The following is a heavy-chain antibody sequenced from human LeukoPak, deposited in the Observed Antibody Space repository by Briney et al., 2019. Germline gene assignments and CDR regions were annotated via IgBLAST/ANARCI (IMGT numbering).Heavy chain of an antibody. CDR2: ISWNSGSI. V-gene: IGHV3-9*01. CDR1: GFTFDDNA. Sequence: AGGSLRLSCAASGFTFDDNAMHWVRQAPGEGLEWVSGISWNSGSIDYADSVKGRFTISRDNAKNSLYLQMNSLRAEDTAFYYCAKAEGFFGGYYDHWGQGTLVTVSS. J-gene: IGHJ4*02. D-gene: IGHD4-23*01. CDR3: AKAEGFFGGYYDH.